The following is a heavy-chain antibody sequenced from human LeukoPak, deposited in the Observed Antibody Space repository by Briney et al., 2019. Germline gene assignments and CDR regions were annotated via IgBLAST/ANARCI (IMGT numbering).Heavy chain of an antibody. Sequence: GASVKVSCKASGYTFTSYDINWVRQATGQGLEWMGWMNPNSGNTGYAQKFQGRVTITRNTSISTAYMELSSLRSEDTAVYYCAREYSSGYYYVSPSNYYMDVWGKGTTVTISS. D-gene: IGHD3-22*01. CDR2: MNPNSGNT. CDR3: AREYSSGYYYVSPSNYYMDV. CDR1: GYTFTSYD. V-gene: IGHV1-8*03. J-gene: IGHJ6*03.